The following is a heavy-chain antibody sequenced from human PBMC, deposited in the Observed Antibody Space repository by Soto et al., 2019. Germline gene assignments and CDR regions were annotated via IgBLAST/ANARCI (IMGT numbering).Heavy chain of an antibody. Sequence: QPVGSLRISCAASRFPFSNYGMNWVRKAPGKGLEWVSGISTNGDTANYADSVKGRFTISRDNSKNALYMQMNGLRPEDTAVYYCAKDLSRWPHYAFDSWGQGTLVTVSS. J-gene: IGHJ5*01. CDR1: RFPFSNYG. CDR3: AKDLSRWPHYAFDS. CDR2: ISTNGDTA. V-gene: IGHV3-23*01. D-gene: IGHD4-17*01.